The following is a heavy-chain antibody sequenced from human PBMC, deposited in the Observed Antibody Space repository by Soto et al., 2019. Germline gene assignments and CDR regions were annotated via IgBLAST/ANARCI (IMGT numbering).Heavy chain of an antibody. V-gene: IGHV1-69*01. CDR1: GGTFSSYA. D-gene: IGHD5-18*01. CDR2: IIPIFGTA. Sequence: QVQLVQSGAEVKKPGSSVKVSCKASGGTFSSYAISWVRQAPGQGLEWMGGIIPIFGTANYAQKFQGRVTITADESTSTAYMELSSLRSEDTAVYYCAGDHRGYSYGSVYYYYGMDVWSQGTTVTVSS. CDR3: AGDHRGYSYGSVYYYYGMDV. J-gene: IGHJ6*02.